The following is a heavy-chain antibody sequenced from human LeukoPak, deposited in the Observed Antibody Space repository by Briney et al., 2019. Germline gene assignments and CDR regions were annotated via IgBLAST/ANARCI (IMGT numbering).Heavy chain of an antibody. CDR1: GGSFSGYY. Sequence: SETLSLTCAVYGGSFSGYYWSWIRQPPGKGLEWIGEINHSGSTNYNPSLKSRVTISVDTSKNQFSLKLSSVTAADTAVYYCARAQLYWFDPWGQGTLVTVSS. J-gene: IGHJ5*02. D-gene: IGHD6-13*01. CDR3: ARAQLYWFDP. CDR2: INHSGST. V-gene: IGHV4-34*01.